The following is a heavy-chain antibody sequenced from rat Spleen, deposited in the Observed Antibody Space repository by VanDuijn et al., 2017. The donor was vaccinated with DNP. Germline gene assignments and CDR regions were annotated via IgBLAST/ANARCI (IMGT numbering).Heavy chain of an antibody. V-gene: IGHV5-20*01. Sequence: EVQLVESGGGLVQPGRSLTLSCAASGFTFSDYYMAWVRQAPTRGLKWVAYISYDGGSAYYGDSVKGRFTISRDNAKSTLYLQMNSLRSEDMATYYCATSAYTTDYYYVNWFAYWGQGTLVTVSS. CDR3: ATSAYTTDYYYVNWFAY. CDR1: GFTFSDYY. J-gene: IGHJ3*01. D-gene: IGHD1-6*01. CDR2: ISYDGGSA.